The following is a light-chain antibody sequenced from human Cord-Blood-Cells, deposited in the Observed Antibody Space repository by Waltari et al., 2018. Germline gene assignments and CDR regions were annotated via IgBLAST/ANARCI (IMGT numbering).Light chain of an antibody. Sequence: QSALTQPASVSGSPGQSITISGTVTSSYVGGYNYVSCYQQHPGKAPKIIIYDVSNRPSGVSNRFSGSKSGNTASLTISGLQAEDEADYYCSSYTSSSTLTVFGGGTKLTVL. CDR3: SSYTSSSTLTV. V-gene: IGLV2-14*01. J-gene: IGLJ3*02. CDR2: DVS. CDR1: SSYVGGYNY.